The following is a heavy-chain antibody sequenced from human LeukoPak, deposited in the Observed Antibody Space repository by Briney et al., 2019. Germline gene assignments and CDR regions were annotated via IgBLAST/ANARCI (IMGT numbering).Heavy chain of an antibody. D-gene: IGHD1-1*01. CDR1: RFTSRAST. CDR3: ARDPSTVPYSANCASNYFDP. V-gene: IGHV3-30*04. J-gene: IGHJ5*02. Sequence: PGGSLRLSCLAPRFTSRASTMHWVRQTPGKGLEWVALISYDGSQNFLADSLKGRFTISRDNSRNTLYLQMNSLRLDDTAIYYCARDPSTVPYSANCASNYFDPWGQGTLVTVSS. CDR2: ISYDGSQN.